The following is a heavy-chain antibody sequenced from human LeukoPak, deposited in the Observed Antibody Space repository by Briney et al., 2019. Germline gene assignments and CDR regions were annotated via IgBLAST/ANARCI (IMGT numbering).Heavy chain of an antibody. CDR3: AKTFIAVANPIDH. D-gene: IGHD6-19*01. V-gene: IGHV3-23*01. CDR1: GFTFSSYA. Sequence: GGSLRLSCAASGFTFSSYAMSWVRQAPGKGLEWVSVISGGGTSTYYADSVKGRFTISKDNSRNTLYLQMNSLRAEDTAVYYCAKTFIAVANPIDHWGQGTLVTVSS. J-gene: IGHJ4*02. CDR2: ISGGGTST.